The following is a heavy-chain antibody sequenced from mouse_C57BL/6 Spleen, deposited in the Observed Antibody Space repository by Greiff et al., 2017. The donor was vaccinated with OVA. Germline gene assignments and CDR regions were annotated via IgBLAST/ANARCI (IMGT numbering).Heavy chain of an antibody. Sequence: QVQLQQPGAELVRPGSSVKLSCKASGYTFTSYWMHWVKQRPIQGLEWIGNIDPSDSETHYNQKFKDKATLTVDKSSSTAYMQLSSLTSEDSAVYYCAKDAADAMGYWGQGTSVTVSS. J-gene: IGHJ4*01. V-gene: IGHV1-52*01. CDR2: IDPSDSET. CDR3: AKDAADAMGY. CDR1: GYTFTSYW.